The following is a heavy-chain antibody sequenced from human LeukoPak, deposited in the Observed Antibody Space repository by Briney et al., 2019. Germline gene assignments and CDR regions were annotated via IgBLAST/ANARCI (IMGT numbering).Heavy chain of an antibody. V-gene: IGHV3-11*04. CDR2: ISGSGHDI. Sequence: PGGSLRLFCAASGFTFSDSYMTWVRQAPGKGVEWVAYISGSGHDINYSDSVKGRFTISRDNAKNSLYLQMSSLRVEDTAVYYCTRDPRHFDSCGQGTLVTVSS. CDR3: TRDPRHFDS. CDR1: GFTFSDSY. D-gene: IGHD6-6*01. J-gene: IGHJ5*01.